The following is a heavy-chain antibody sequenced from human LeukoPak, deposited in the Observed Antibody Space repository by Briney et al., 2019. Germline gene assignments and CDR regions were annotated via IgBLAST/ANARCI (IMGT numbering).Heavy chain of an antibody. Sequence: ASVKVSCKASGYTFTSYGINWVRQAPGQGLEWMGWISGYNGYTYYAQKLQGRVTMTTDTSTSTAYMELRSLRSGDTAVYYCARGGPYSSSWSFDYWGQGTLVTVSS. CDR2: ISGYNGYT. CDR3: ARGGPYSSSWSFDY. J-gene: IGHJ4*02. V-gene: IGHV1-18*01. D-gene: IGHD6-13*01. CDR1: GYTFTSYG.